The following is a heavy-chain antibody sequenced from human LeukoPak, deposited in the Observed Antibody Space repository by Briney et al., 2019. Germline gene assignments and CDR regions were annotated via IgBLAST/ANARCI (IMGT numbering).Heavy chain of an antibody. J-gene: IGHJ5*02. D-gene: IGHD3-22*01. Sequence: SETLSLTCTVSGGSISSYYWGWIRQPPGKGLEWIGSIYYSGSTYYNPSLKSRVTISVDTSKNQFSLKLSSVTAADTAVYYCARQGPIVVVENWIDPWGQGTLVTVSS. CDR3: ARQGPIVVVENWIDP. V-gene: IGHV4-39*01. CDR1: GGSISSYY. CDR2: IYYSGST.